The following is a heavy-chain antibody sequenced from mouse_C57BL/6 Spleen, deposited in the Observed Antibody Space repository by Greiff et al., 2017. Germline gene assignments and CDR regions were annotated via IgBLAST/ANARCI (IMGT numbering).Heavy chain of an antibody. CDR1: GFTFTDYY. V-gene: IGHV1-26*01. D-gene: IGHD2-4*01. J-gene: IGHJ2*01. CDR3: AREGIYYDSNFDY. CDR2: INPNNGGT. Sequence: EVKLMESGPELVKPGASVKISCKASGFTFTDYYMNWVKQSHGKSLEWIGDINPNNGGTSYNQKFKGKATLTVDKSSSTAYMELRSLTSEDSAVXYCAREGIYYDSNFDYWGQGTTLTVSS.